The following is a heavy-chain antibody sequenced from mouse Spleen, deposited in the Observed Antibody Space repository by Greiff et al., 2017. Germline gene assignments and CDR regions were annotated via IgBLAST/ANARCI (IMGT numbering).Heavy chain of an antibody. Sequence: QVQLQQSGAELVRPGASVTLSCKASGYTFTDYEMHWVKQTPVHGLEWIGAIDPETGGTAYNQKFKGKAILTADKSSSTAYMELRSLTSEDSAVYYCTTYYRYAWFAYWGQGTLVTVSA. J-gene: IGHJ3*01. CDR1: GYTFTDYE. D-gene: IGHD2-14*01. CDR3: TTYYRYAWFAY. V-gene: IGHV1-15*01. CDR2: IDPETGGT.